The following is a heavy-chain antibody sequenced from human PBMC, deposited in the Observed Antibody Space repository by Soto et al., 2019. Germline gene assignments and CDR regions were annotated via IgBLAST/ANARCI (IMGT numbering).Heavy chain of an antibody. D-gene: IGHD3-9*01. J-gene: IGHJ4*02. CDR1: GGTFSNYA. CDR3: ATLTTTYYDILTGNFEGFDY. Sequence: QVQLVQSGAEVKKPGSSVKVSCKASGGTFSNYAISWVRQAPGQGLEWMGGIIPIFGTANYAQKFQGRVTITADESTSTAYMELSSLRSEDTAVYYCATLTTTYYDILTGNFEGFDYWGQGTLVTVSS. V-gene: IGHV1-69*01. CDR2: IIPIFGTA.